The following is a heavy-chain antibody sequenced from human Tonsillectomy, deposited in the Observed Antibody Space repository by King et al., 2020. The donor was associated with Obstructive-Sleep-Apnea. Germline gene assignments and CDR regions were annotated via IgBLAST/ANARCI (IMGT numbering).Heavy chain of an antibody. V-gene: IGHV4-59*01. CDR2: IHYTGIT. CDR3: ATLGSCHGGGFYYAY. CDR1: GGSISGYF. Sequence: QLQESGPGLVKPSETLSLTCVVSGGSISGYFWSWIRQSPGKGLEWIGDIHYTGITNYNPSLKSRVTMSVDTSKNQFSLNLNSVTAADTAIYYCATLGSCHGGGFYYAYWAQGTLFTVSS. D-gene: IGHD2-15*01. J-gene: IGHJ4*02.